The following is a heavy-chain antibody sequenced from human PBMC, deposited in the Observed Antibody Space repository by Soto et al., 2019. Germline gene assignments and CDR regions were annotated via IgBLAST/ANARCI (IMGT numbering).Heavy chain of an antibody. V-gene: IGHV1-69*13. D-gene: IGHD2-2*01. Sequence: ASVKVSCKASGGTFSSYAISWVRQAPGQGLEWMGGIIPIFGTANYAQKFQGRVTITADESTSTAYMELSSLRSEDTAVYYCARPLVVPAARGYYGMDVWGQGTTVTVSS. CDR3: ARPLVVPAARGYYGMDV. J-gene: IGHJ6*02. CDR2: IIPIFGTA. CDR1: GGTFSSYA.